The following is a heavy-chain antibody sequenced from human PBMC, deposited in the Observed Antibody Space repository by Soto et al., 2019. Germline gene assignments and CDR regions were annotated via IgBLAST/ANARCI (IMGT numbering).Heavy chain of an antibody. V-gene: IGHV1-69*06. J-gene: IGHJ3*02. CDR3: ARVVYGSGNYYTGPSAFDI. Sequence: QVQLEQSGAEVKKPGSSVNVSCKSSGGTLSDHGVAWLRQAPGRGLEWMGGTIPVFNTAKCVQKFRGRVPVTANKFTNIANMELSSLRSEDTTFYFCARVVYGSGNYYTGPSAFDIWGQGPMVNVSS. CDR1: GGTLSDHG. D-gene: IGHD3-10*01. CDR2: TIPVFNTA.